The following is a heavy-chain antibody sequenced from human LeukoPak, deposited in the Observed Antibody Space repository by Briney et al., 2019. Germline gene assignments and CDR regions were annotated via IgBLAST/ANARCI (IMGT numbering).Heavy chain of an antibody. J-gene: IGHJ4*02. V-gene: IGHV4-59*12. Sequence: SGTLCLTCTASGFTISSYYWSWIRQPPGKGLEWIGYIYYSGSTNYNPSLKSRLTRSVDTSKNQFSLKLSSVTAADTAVYYCARVGITGTTSVDYWGQGTLVTVSS. CDR1: GFTISSYY. D-gene: IGHD1-7*01. CDR2: IYYSGST. CDR3: ARVGITGTTSVDY.